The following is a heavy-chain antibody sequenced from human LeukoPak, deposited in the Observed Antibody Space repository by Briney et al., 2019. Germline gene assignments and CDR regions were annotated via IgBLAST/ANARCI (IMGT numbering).Heavy chain of an antibody. CDR3: ARGPYYYDSSGYYGDYYYYYMDV. CDR2: INHSGST. J-gene: IGHJ6*03. CDR1: GGSFSGYY. D-gene: IGHD3-22*01. Sequence: SETLSLTCAVYGGSFSGYYWSWIRQPPGKGLEWIGEINHSGSTNYNPSLKSRVTISVDTSKNQFSLKLSSVTAADTAVYYCARGPYYYDSSGYYGDYYYYYMDVWGKGTTVTVSS. V-gene: IGHV4-34*01.